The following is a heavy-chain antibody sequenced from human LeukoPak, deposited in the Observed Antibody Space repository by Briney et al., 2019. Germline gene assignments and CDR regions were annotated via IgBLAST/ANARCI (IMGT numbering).Heavy chain of an antibody. CDR1: GFTFSRYA. V-gene: IGHV3-30*04. CDR3: ARSRTSPDLGYSGPRGGYFDY. D-gene: IGHD5-12*01. J-gene: IGHJ4*02. CDR2: ISYDESNK. Sequence: GVSLTLPCAASGFTFSRYAIHGLRQSPGKGLEGVTDISYDESNKYYADNGNGRFTISRDNSKNALYLQMNSLRAEDTAVYYCARSRTSPDLGYSGPRGGYFDYWGQGTLVTVSS.